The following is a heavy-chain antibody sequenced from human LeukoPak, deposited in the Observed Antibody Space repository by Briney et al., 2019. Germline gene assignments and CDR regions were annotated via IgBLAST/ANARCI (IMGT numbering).Heavy chain of an antibody. CDR1: GGSISSYY. Sequence: MSSETLSLTCTVSGGSISSYYWSWIGQPPGKGLEWIGYIYYSGSTNYNPSLKSRVTISADTSKNQFSLKLSSVTAADTAVYYCARGRLPIDHWGQGTLVTVSS. CDR2: IYYSGST. V-gene: IGHV4-59*01. J-gene: IGHJ4*02. CDR3: ARGRLPIDH. D-gene: IGHD4-11*01.